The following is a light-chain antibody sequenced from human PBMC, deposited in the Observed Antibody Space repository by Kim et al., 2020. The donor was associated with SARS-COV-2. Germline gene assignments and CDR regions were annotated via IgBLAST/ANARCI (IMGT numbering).Light chain of an antibody. CDR3: QQYGSYT. J-gene: IGKJ2*01. CDR1: QSVSSSY. CDR2: GAS. Sequence: EIVLTQSPGTLSLSPGERATLSCRASQSVSSSYLAWYQQKPGQAPRLLIYGASSRATGIPDRFSGSGSGTDFTLTISRLEPEDFAVYYCQQYGSYTFGQGTKREIK. V-gene: IGKV3-20*01.